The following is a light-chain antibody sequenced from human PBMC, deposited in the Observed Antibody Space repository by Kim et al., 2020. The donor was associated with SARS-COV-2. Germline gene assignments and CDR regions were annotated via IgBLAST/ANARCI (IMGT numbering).Light chain of an antibody. CDR1: TSDVDGYNY. CDR3: CSYAGDYTFGV. J-gene: IGLJ3*02. Sequence: QSVPVSCTGTTSDVDGYNYISWYQQHPGTAPQLVFYVVNETPSGVPNRFSGSGSDNTTSLTISGREAEDMADYYYCSYAGDYTFGVFGGGTQLTVL. CDR2: VVN. V-gene: IGLV2-11*01.